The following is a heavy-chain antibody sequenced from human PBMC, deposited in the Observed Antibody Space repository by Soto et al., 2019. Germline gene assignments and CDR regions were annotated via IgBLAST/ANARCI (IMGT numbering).Heavy chain of an antibody. V-gene: IGHV1-2*04. J-gene: IGHJ5*02. D-gene: IGHD2-8*01. Sequence: ASVKVSCKASGYTFTGYYMHWVRQAPGQGLEWMGWINPNSGGTNYAQKFQGWVTMTRDTSISTAYMELSRLRSDDTAVYYCARDGCTNGVCVGRWFDPWGQGTLVTVSS. CDR1: GYTFTGYY. CDR3: ARDGCTNGVCVGRWFDP. CDR2: INPNSGGT.